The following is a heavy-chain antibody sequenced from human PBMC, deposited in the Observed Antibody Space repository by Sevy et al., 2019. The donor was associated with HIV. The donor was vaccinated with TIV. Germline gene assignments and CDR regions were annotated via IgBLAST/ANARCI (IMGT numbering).Heavy chain of an antibody. J-gene: IGHJ4*02. CDR3: ARDVGRFGEFPYYFDY. CDR2: TYYRSKWYN. V-gene: IGHV6-1*01. CDR1: GYSVSSNSAA. D-gene: IGHD3-10*01. Sequence: SQSLSLTCAISGYSVSSNSAAWNWIRQSPSRGLEWLGRTYYRSKWYNDYAVSVKSRITINPDTSKNQFSLQLNSVTPEDTAVYYCARDVGRFGEFPYYFDYWGQGTLVTVSS.